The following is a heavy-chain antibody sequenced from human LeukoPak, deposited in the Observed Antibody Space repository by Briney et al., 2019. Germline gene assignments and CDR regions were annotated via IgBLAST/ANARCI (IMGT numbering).Heavy chain of an antibody. J-gene: IGHJ3*02. CDR1: GGSFSGYY. V-gene: IGHV4-34*01. D-gene: IGHD3-16*02. Sequence: SETLSLTCAVYGGSFSGYYWSWIRQPPGKGLEWIGEINHSGSTNYNPSLKSRVTISVDTSENQFSLKLSSVTAADTAVYYCARGGYDYVWGSYRHYDAFDIWGQGTMVTVSS. CDR3: ARGGYDYVWGSYRHYDAFDI. CDR2: INHSGST.